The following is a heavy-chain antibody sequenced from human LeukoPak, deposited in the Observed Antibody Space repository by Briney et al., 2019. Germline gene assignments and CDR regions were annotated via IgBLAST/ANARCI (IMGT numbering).Heavy chain of an antibody. D-gene: IGHD5-24*01. J-gene: IGHJ4*02. CDR3: ARIDGYTDF. CDR2: VFYSGSA. CDR1: GGSISRSSYF. V-gene: IGHV4-39*07. Sequence: SETLSLTSTVSGGSISRSSYFWGWIRQPPGKGLEWIGSVFYSGSAYNNPSLTSRVTISVDTSKNQFSLKLNSVTAADTAVYYCARIDGYTDFWGQGTLVTVSS.